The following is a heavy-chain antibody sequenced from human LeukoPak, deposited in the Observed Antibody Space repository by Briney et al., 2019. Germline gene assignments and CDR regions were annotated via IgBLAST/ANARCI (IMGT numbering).Heavy chain of an antibody. CDR1: GFTFDDYG. D-gene: IGHD3-22*01. V-gene: IGHV3-20*04. J-gene: IGHJ4*02. CDR3: TKRPNYDSSGYFDY. CDR2: INWNGGST. Sequence: PGGSLRLSCAASGFTFDDYGMSWVRQAPGKGLEWVSGINWNGGSTGYADSVKGRFTISRDNAKNSLYLQMNSLRAEDTAVYYCTKRPNYDSSGYFDYWGQGTLVTVSS.